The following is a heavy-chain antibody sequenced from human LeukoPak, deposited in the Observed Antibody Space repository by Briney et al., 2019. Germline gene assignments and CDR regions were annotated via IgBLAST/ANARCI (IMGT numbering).Heavy chain of an antibody. D-gene: IGHD2-2*01. J-gene: IGHJ4*02. CDR1: GGTFSSYA. CDR2: IIPISGTA. V-gene: IGHV1-69*13. Sequence: SVKVSCKASGGTFSSYAISWVRQAPGQGLEWMGGIIPISGTANYAQKFQGRVTITADESTSTAYMELSSLRSEDTAVYYCARSPIVVVPAAMGVGRCGGDCYYDYWGQGTLVTVSS. CDR3: ARSPIVVVPAAMGVGRCGGDCYYDY.